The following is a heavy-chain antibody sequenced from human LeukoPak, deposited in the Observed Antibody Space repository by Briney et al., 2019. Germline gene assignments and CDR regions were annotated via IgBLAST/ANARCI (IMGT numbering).Heavy chain of an antibody. CDR3: AKSRYSSGSEYLQH. J-gene: IGHJ1*01. D-gene: IGHD6-19*01. CDR2: ISGSGGST. V-gene: IGHV3-23*01. CDR1: GFTFSSYA. Sequence: GGSLRLSCAASGFTFSSYAMSWVRQAPGKGLEWVSAISGSGGSTYYADSVKGRFTISRDNSKNTLYLQMNSLRAEDTAVYYCAKSRYSSGSEYLQHWGQGTLVTVSS.